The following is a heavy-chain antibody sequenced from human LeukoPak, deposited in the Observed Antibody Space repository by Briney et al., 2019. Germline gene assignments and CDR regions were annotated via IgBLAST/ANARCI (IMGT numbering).Heavy chain of an antibody. J-gene: IGHJ6*02. CDR1: GFFFGSYW. V-gene: IGHV3-7*04. D-gene: IGHD5-18*01. CDR3: ARATLRGYRGHYYGLDV. CDR2: IKQDGSET. Sequence: QAGGSLRLSCAASGFFFGSYWMSWVRQAPGKGLEWVANIKQDGSETYYVDSVKGRFTISRDDAKNSLYLRLNSLRAEDTAVYYCARATLRGYRGHYYGLDVWGRGTTVTVSS.